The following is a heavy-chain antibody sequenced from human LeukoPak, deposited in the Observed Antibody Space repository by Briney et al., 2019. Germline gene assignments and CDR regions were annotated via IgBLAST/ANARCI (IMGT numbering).Heavy chain of an antibody. CDR3: ARVGTRCCSSTSCYGWFDP. J-gene: IGHJ5*02. V-gene: IGHV4-31*03. Sequence: SETLSLTCTVSGRSISRGCYYWSWIRQHPGKGLEWIGYIYYSGSIYYNPSLKSRGTISLDTSKNHFSLKLSSVTAAETAVYYCARVGTRCCSSTSCYGWFDPWGQGTLVTVSS. D-gene: IGHD2-2*01. CDR2: IYYSGSI. CDR1: GRSISRGCYY.